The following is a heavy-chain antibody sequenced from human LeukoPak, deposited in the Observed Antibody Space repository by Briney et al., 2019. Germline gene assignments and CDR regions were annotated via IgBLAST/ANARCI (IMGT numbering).Heavy chain of an antibody. J-gene: IGHJ4*02. CDR3: ARGFRFRSYFDY. V-gene: IGHV4-30-4*01. CDR1: GGSISSGDYY. Sequence: SQTLSLTCIVSGGSISSGDYYWSWIRQPPGKGLEWIGYIYYSGSTYYNPSLKSRVTISVDTSKNQFSLKLSSVTAADTAVYYCARGFRFRSYFDYWGQGTLVTVSS. D-gene: IGHD3-10*01. CDR2: IYYSGST.